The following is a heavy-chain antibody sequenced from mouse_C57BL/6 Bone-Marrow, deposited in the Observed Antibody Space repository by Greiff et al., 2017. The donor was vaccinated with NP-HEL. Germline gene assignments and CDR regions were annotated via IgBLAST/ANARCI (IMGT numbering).Heavy chain of an antibody. CDR1: GFTFSDYY. J-gene: IGHJ1*03. V-gene: IGHV5-12*01. Sequence: EVQGVESGGGLVQPGGSLKLSCAASGFTFSDYYMYWVRQTPEKRLEWVAYISNGGGSTYYPDTVKGRFTISRDNAKNTLYLQMSRLKSEDTAMYYCARHRRLDRYFDVWGTGTTVTVSS. CDR3: ARHRRLDRYFDV. CDR2: ISNGGGST.